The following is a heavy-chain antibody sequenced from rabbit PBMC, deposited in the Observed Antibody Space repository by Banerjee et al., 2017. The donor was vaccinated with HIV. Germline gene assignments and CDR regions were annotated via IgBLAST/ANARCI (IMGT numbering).Heavy chain of an antibody. D-gene: IGHD2-1*01. J-gene: IGHJ4*01. CDR3: ARGSATMTMVITGYYLAL. Sequence: EQLEESGGGLVKPEGSLTLTCKASGVSLNDKDVMCWVRQAPGKGLEWIACINIVTGKSVYANWAKGRFTMSRTSSTTVTLQMTSLTAADTATYFCARGSATMTMVITGYYLALWGPGTLVTVS. V-gene: IGHV1S45*01. CDR2: INIVTGKS. CDR1: GVSLNDKDV.